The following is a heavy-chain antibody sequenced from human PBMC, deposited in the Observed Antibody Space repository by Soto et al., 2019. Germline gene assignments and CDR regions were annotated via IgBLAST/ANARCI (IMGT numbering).Heavy chain of an antibody. D-gene: IGHD6-19*01. CDR2: IIPIFGTA. Sequence: QVQLVQSGAEVKKPGSSVKVSCKASGGTFSSYAISWVRQAPGQGLEWMGGIIPIFGTANYAQKFQGRVTITADESPSTAYMELSSLRSEDTAGYYCAREGEGSGWYYYGMDVWGQGTTVTVSS. CDR3: AREGEGSGWYYYGMDV. J-gene: IGHJ6*02. V-gene: IGHV1-69*01. CDR1: GGTFSSYA.